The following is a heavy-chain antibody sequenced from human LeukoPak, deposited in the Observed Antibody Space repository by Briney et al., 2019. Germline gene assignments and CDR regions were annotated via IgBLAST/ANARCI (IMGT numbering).Heavy chain of an antibody. J-gene: IGHJ4*02. CDR2: IYYSGST. V-gene: IGHV4-30-4*08. CDR1: GGSISSGDYY. CDR3: ARGSRLYGDYY. D-gene: IGHD4-17*01. Sequence: SETLSLTCTVSGGSISSGDYYWSWIRQPPGKGLEWIGYIYYSGSTYYNPSLKSRVTISVDTSKNQFSLKLSSVTAADTAVYYCARGSRLYGDYYWGQGTLVTVSS.